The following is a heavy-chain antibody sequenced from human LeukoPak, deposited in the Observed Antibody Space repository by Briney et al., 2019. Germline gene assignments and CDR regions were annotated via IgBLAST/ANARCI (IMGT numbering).Heavy chain of an antibody. J-gene: IGHJ3*02. CDR3: ARVSGIAVAGRSGGPIPDAFDI. CDR1: GFTFSSYW. CDR2: IKQDGSEK. Sequence: GGSLRLSCAASGFTFSSYWMSWVRQVPGKGLEWVANIKQDGSEKYYVDSVKGRFTISRDNAKNSLYLQMNSLRAEDTAVYYCARVSGIAVAGRSGGPIPDAFDIWGQGTMVTVSS. D-gene: IGHD6-19*01. V-gene: IGHV3-7*01.